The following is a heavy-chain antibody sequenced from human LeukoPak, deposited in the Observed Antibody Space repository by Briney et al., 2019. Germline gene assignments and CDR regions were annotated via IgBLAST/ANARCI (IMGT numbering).Heavy chain of an antibody. D-gene: IGHD3-9*01. Sequence: GASVKVSCKASGYTFSGHFMHWVRQAPGQGLEWMGWINAKTGGTKYAQNFQGRVSLTRDTSRDTSISTAYMELTGLTPDDTAVYYCARVAATGYYVDYWGQGTLVTVSS. V-gene: IGHV1-2*02. CDR1: GYTFSGHF. CDR2: INAKTGGT. J-gene: IGHJ4*02. CDR3: ARVAATGYYVDY.